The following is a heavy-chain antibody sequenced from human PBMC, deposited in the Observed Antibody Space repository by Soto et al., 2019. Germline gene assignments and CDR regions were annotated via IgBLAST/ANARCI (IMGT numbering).Heavy chain of an antibody. D-gene: IGHD2-15*01. J-gene: IGHJ4*02. CDR2: ISGSGGST. Sequence: LRLSCAASGFTFSSYAMSWVRQAPGKGLEWVSAISGSGGSTYYADSVKGRFTISRDNSKNTLYLQMNSLRAEDTAVYYCAKVGGYCSGGSCYLFDYWGQGTLVTVSS. V-gene: IGHV3-23*01. CDR3: AKVGGYCSGGSCYLFDY. CDR1: GFTFSSYA.